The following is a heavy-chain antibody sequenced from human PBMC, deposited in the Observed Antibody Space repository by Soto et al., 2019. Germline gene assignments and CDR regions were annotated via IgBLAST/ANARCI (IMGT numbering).Heavy chain of an antibody. CDR3: ARALNSGYSFSPPSDY. D-gene: IGHD5-12*01. J-gene: IGHJ4*02. V-gene: IGHV3-30*03. CDR2: ISYDGNNK. CDR1: GFAFSTYG. Sequence: PGGSLRLSCSASGFAFSTYGMHWVRQAPGKGLEWVAVISYDGNNKYYADSVKGRSSISRDNSKNTLYLQMNSLKIEDTAFYYCARALNSGYSFSPPSDYWGPGTLVTVSS.